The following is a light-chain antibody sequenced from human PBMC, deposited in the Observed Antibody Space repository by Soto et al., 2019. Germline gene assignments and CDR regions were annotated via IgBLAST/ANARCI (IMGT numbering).Light chain of an antibody. CDR2: DAS. CDR1: QSVSSY. J-gene: IGKJ5*01. V-gene: IGKV3-11*01. Sequence: EIVLTQSPATLSLSPGERATISCRASQSVSSYLAWYQQKPGKAPRLLIYDASKKATGIPTRFSGSRSGTNFTLTISSLEPEDFAVYYCQQRSNSSTFGQGTRLEIK. CDR3: QQRSNSST.